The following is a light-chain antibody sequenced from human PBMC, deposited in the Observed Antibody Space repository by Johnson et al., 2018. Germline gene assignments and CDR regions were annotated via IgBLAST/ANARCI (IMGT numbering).Light chain of an antibody. V-gene: IGLV1-51*02. J-gene: IGLJ1*01. CDR3: GTWDSSLSSGQF. CDR2: ENN. CDR1: SSNIGNNY. Sequence: QSVLTQPPSVSAAPGQKVTISCSGSSSNIGNNYVSWYQQLPGTAPKLLIYENNKRPSGIPDRFSGSKSGTSATLGITGLQTGDEAGYYCGTWDSSLSSGQFFGTGTQVPGL.